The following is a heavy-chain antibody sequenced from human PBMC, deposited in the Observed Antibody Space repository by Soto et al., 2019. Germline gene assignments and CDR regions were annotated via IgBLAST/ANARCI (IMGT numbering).Heavy chain of an antibody. Sequence: SATLSLTCTVSGGTLSSYFRRCIRQPPGKGLEWVVCSYDSGRTKYNPSLRSRVSLSVDMSKNQFSLRLTSVTAADTAVYYCASPSDDDSSGYSPGYLHHWGQGTLVTVSS. CDR3: ASPSDDDSSGYSPGYLHH. V-gene: IGHV4-59*01. D-gene: IGHD3-22*01. J-gene: IGHJ1*01. CDR1: GGTLSSYF. CDR2: SYDSGRT.